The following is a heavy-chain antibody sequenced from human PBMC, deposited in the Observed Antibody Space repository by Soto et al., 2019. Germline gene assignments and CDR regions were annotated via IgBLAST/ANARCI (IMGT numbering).Heavy chain of an antibody. Sequence: ETLSLTCTVSGGSINIGGYYWSWVRQAPGKGLEWVSVIYSGGSTYYADSVKGRFTISRDNSKNTLYLQMNSLRAEDTDVYYCARELVRFLEWFGRDHYYGMDVWGQGTTVTVYS. J-gene: IGHJ6*02. D-gene: IGHD3-3*01. CDR2: IYSGGST. CDR3: ARELVRFLEWFGRDHYYGMDV. CDR1: GGSINIGGYY. V-gene: IGHV3-53*01.